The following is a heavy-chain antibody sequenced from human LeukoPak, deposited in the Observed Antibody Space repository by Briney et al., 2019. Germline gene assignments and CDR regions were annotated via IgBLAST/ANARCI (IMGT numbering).Heavy chain of an antibody. J-gene: IGHJ4*02. CDR3: ARARYYDSSGYSAYDY. CDR2: IYPCDSDT. Sequence: GESLKISCNGSGYSFTSYWIGWVRQMPGKGLEWMGIIYPCDSDTRYSPSFQGQVTISADKSISTAYLQWSSLKASDTAMYYCARARYYDSSGYSAYDYWGQGTLVTVSS. V-gene: IGHV5-51*01. CDR1: GYSFTSYW. D-gene: IGHD3-22*01.